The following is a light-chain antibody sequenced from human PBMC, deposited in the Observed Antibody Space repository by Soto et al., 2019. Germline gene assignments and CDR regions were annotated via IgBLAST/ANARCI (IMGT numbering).Light chain of an antibody. CDR1: QSVSSN. J-gene: IGKJ1*01. V-gene: IGKV3-15*01. CDR2: GAS. Sequence: EIVMTQFPVTLSVSPGERATLSCRAGQSVSSNLAWYQQKPGQAPRLLIYGASTRATGIPARFSGSGSGTDFTPTISRLEPEDFAVYYCQQYGSSGTFGQGTKVDIK. CDR3: QQYGSSGT.